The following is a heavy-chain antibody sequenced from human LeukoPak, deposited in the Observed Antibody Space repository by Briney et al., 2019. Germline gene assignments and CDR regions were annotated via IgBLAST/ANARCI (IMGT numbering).Heavy chain of an antibody. CDR3: ATLIHSYYYDSSGYYPYYYMDV. CDR2: ISYSGTS. CDR1: GGSLSTSDYY. Sequence: SETLSLTCTVSGGSLSTSDYYWGLIRQPPGKGLEWIGRISYSGTSYYNPSLKRRITISVDTSNNQFSLTMTSLTAADTAVFFRATLIHSYYYDSSGYYPYYYMDVWGKGTTVTVSS. J-gene: IGHJ6*03. D-gene: IGHD3-22*01. V-gene: IGHV4-39*01.